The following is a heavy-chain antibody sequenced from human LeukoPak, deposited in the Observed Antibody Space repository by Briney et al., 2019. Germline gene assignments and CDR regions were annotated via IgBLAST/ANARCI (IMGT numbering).Heavy chain of an antibody. J-gene: IGHJ3*01. CDR2: VFGDGLGT. Sequence: GGSLRLSCTASGFTFDDYAMHWVRQAPGQGLEGVSLVFGDGLGTYYADSVKGRFTISRDNYKDSLYLQMNSLRTEDTALYFCSRNSGYSSSYSFEYWGQGTMVTVSS. V-gene: IGHV3-43*02. CDR1: GFTFDDYA. CDR3: SRNSGYSSSYSFEY. D-gene: IGHD6-13*01.